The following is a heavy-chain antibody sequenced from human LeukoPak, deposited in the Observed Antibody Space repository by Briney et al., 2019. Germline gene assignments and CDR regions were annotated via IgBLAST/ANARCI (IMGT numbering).Heavy chain of an antibody. CDR1: GGSISSSSYY. Sequence: PSETLSLTCTVSGGSISSSSYYWGWIRQPPGKGLEWIGSIYYSGSTYYNPSLKSRVTISVDTSKNQFSLKLSSVTAADTAVYYCARRRGYSYDAEDYWGQGTLVTVSS. J-gene: IGHJ4*02. D-gene: IGHD5-18*01. V-gene: IGHV4-39*01. CDR3: ARRRGYSYDAEDY. CDR2: IYYSGST.